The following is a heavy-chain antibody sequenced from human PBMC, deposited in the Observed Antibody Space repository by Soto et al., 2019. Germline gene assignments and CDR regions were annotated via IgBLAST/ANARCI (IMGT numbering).Heavy chain of an antibody. CDR3: AHSQRGPRDF. CDR1: GDTISTGGYT. V-gene: IGHV2-5*02. CDR2: IYWDDDK. J-gene: IGHJ4*02. D-gene: IGHD5-12*01. Sequence: TLSLTCDVSGDTISTGGYTWAWIRQPPGKALEWIALIYWDDDKRYNSSLKSRLTITKDTSRDQVVLAMTNMDPMDTATYFCAHSQRGPRDFWGPGSLVTVS.